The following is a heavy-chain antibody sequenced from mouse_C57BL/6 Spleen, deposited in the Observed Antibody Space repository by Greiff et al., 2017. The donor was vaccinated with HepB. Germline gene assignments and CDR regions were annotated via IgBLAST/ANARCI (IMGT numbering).Heavy chain of an antibody. Sequence: QVQLQQPGAELVKPGASVKMSCKASGYTFTSYWITWVKQRPGQGLEWIGDIYPGSGSTNYNEKFKSKATLTVDTSSSTAYMQLSSLTSEDSAVYDCAREGNYYGSSYGYFDVWGTGTTVTVSS. CDR2: IYPGSGST. V-gene: IGHV1-55*01. D-gene: IGHD1-1*01. J-gene: IGHJ1*03. CDR1: GYTFTSYW. CDR3: AREGNYYGSSYGYFDV.